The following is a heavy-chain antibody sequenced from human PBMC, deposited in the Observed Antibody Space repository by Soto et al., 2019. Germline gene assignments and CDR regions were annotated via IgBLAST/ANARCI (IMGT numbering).Heavy chain of an antibody. J-gene: IGHJ6*02. Sequence: PGGSLRLSCAASGFTFSSYGMHWVRQAPGKGLEWVAVIWYDGSNKYYADSVKGRFTISRDNSKNTLYLQMNSLRAEDTAVYYCARDYYDFWSGYYTGYGMDVWGQGTTVTVS. CDR1: GFTFSSYG. CDR3: ARDYYDFWSGYYTGYGMDV. D-gene: IGHD3-3*01. V-gene: IGHV3-33*01. CDR2: IWYDGSNK.